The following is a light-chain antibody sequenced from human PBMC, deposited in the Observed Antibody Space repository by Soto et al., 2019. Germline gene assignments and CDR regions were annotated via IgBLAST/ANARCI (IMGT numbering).Light chain of an antibody. Sequence: DIQMTQSPSSLSASVGDRVTITCRASQGISNYLAWYHQKPGKVPKLLIYGASTLQSGVPSRFSGSGPGTEFTLTISSLQSEDVATDYYQKYNSAPFTFGPGTKVDIK. J-gene: IGKJ3*01. CDR3: QKYNSAPFT. CDR2: GAS. V-gene: IGKV1-27*01. CDR1: QGISNY.